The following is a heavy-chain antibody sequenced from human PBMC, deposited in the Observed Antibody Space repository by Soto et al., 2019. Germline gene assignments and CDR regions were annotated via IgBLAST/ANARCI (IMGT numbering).Heavy chain of an antibody. CDR1: GFKFRNYA. V-gene: IGHV3-33*01. CDR2: IWFDGSKK. CDR3: ARAHSMMILDRFDP. J-gene: IGHJ5*02. Sequence: GGSLRLSCAASGFKFRNYAIHWVRQAPGKGLEWLAVIWFDGSKKYYADSVKGRFTISRDNSKNTVYLDMNSLTADDSGVFYCARAHSMMILDRFDPWGHGTRVTSPQ. D-gene: IGHD3-16*01.